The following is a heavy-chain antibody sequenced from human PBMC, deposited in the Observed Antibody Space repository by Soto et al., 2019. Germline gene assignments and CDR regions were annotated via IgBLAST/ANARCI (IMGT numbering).Heavy chain of an antibody. J-gene: IGHJ6*03. Sequence: TSETLSLTCGVDGGSISGYYWSWIRQPPGKGLEWIGEINHSGSTNYNPSLKSRVTISVDTSKNQFSLKLSSVTAADTAVSYCARDYGAYFYYYYMDVWGKGTTVTVSS. CDR2: INHSGST. CDR3: ARDYGAYFYYYYMDV. CDR1: GGSISGYY. D-gene: IGHD4-17*01. V-gene: IGHV4-34*01.